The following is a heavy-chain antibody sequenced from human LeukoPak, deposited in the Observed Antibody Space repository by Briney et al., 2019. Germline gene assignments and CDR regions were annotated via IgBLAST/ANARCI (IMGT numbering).Heavy chain of an antibody. CDR2: ISSSSSYI. CDR3: ARGRVWSGYYRGPYYFDY. Sequence: KTGGSLRLSCAASGFTFSSYSMNWVRQAPGKWLEWVSSISSSSSYIYYADSVKGRFTISRDNAKNSLYLQMSSLRAEDTAVYYCARGRVWSGYYRGPYYFDYWGQGTLVTVSS. CDR1: GFTFSSYS. V-gene: IGHV3-21*01. D-gene: IGHD3-3*01. J-gene: IGHJ4*02.